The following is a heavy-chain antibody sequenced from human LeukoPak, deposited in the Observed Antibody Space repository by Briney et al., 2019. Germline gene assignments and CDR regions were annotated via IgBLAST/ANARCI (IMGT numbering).Heavy chain of an antibody. CDR3: VKSGGSYYYGSGSSLFDY. V-gene: IGHV3-33*03. Sequence: GGSLRLSCAASGFSFSNHGMHWVRQAPGKGLEWVAIIWYDGSKKYYADSVKGRFTISRDNAKNSLYLQMNSLRAEDTAVYYCVKSGGSYYYGSGSSLFDYWGQGTLVTVSS. CDR1: GFSFSNHG. J-gene: IGHJ4*02. CDR2: IWYDGSKK. D-gene: IGHD3-10*01.